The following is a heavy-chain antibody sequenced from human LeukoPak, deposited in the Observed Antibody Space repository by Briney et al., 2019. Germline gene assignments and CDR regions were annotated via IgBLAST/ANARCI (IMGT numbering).Heavy chain of an antibody. V-gene: IGHV4-4*07. CDR3: AKDYEPLVGVHRWGDWFDP. J-gene: IGHJ5*02. Sequence: SETLSLTCAVYGGSFSGYYWSWIRQPAGKGLEWIGRIYTSGSTNYNPSLKSRVTMSVDTSKNQFSLKLSSVTAEDTAVYYCAKDYEPLVGVHRWGDWFDPWGQGTLVTVSS. D-gene: IGHD1-26*01. CDR1: GGSFSGYY. CDR2: IYTSGST.